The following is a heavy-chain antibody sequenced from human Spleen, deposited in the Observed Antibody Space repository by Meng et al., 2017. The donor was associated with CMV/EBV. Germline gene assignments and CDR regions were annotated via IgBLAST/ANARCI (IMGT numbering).Heavy chain of an antibody. J-gene: IGHJ5*02. CDR2: ISVYNGNT. CDR1: GATFSTSV. CDR3: ATMTA. V-gene: IGHV1-18*01. Sequence: ASVKVSCKSSGATFSTSVFTWVRQAPGQGLEWMGWISVYNGNTNYAQKFQGRVTVTTDASTSTTYMELRSLRSDDTALYYCATMTAWGQGTLVTVSS. D-gene: IGHD3-22*01.